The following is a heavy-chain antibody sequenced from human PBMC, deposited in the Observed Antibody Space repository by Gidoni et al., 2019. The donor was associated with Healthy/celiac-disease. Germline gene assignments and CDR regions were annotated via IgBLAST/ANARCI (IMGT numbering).Heavy chain of an antibody. Sequence: EVQLVQSGAEVKKPGESLRSSCKGSGYSFTSYWISWVRQMPGKGLEWMGRIDPSDSYTNYSPSFQGHVTISADKSISTAYLQWSSLKASDTAMYYCARGMDYYGSGSKVDIWGQGTMVTVSS. V-gene: IGHV5-10-1*03. CDR3: ARGMDYYGSGSKVDI. J-gene: IGHJ3*02. CDR1: GYSFTSYW. CDR2: IDPSDSYT. D-gene: IGHD3-10*01.